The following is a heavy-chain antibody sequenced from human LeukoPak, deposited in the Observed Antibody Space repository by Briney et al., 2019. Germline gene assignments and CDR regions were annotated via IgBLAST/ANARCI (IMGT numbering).Heavy chain of an antibody. Sequence: PGRSLRLSCAASGFTFSSYAMHWVRQAPGKGLEWVAVISYDGSNKYYADSVKGRFTISRDNSKNTLYLQMNSLRAEDTAVYYYARDRGLHWFDPWGQGTLVTVSS. CDR1: GFTFSSYA. V-gene: IGHV3-30-3*01. CDR3: ARDRGLHWFDP. D-gene: IGHD4-11*01. J-gene: IGHJ5*02. CDR2: ISYDGSNK.